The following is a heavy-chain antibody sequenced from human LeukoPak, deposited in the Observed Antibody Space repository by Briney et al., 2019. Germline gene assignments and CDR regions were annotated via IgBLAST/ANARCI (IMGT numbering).Heavy chain of an antibody. J-gene: IGHJ4*02. CDR3: AKDFAYDY. CDR2: ITGSGSNT. CDR1: GFTFNSDA. D-gene: IGHD3-3*01. V-gene: IGHV3-23*01. Sequence: GGSLRLSCVASGFTFNSDAMSWVRQPPGKGLEWVSTITGSGSNTYYADSVKGRFTISRDNSKNTVYLQMNSLRAEDTAIYYCAKDFAYDYWAREPWSPSPQ.